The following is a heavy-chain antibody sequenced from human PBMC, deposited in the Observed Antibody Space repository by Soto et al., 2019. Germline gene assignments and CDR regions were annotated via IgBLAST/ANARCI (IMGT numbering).Heavy chain of an antibody. CDR2: ISAYNGNT. CDR3: AREGPAPYYYYGMDV. Sequence: QVQLVQSGGEVKKPGASVKVSCKTSGYSFTTYGISWERQAPGQGLEWMGWISAYNGNTNYAQKLQDRVSMSTDTSTSTACMELRSLRSDDTAVYYCAREGPAPYYYYGMDVWGQGSTVTVSS. CDR1: GYSFTTYG. V-gene: IGHV1-18*01. J-gene: IGHJ6*02.